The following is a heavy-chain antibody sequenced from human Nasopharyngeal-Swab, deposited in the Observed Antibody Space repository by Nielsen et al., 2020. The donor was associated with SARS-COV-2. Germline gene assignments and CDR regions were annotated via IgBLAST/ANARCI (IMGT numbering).Heavy chain of an antibody. Sequence: ESLKISCTASGFTFSSYAMSWVRQAPGKGLEWVSAISGDGGSTYYADSVKGRFTISRDNSKNSLYLQMNSLRTEDTALYYCARALHQYNWNYLYYWGQGTLVTVSS. CDR1: GFTFSSYA. CDR2: ISGDGGST. J-gene: IGHJ4*02. D-gene: IGHD1-7*01. V-gene: IGHV3-43*02. CDR3: ARALHQYNWNYLYY.